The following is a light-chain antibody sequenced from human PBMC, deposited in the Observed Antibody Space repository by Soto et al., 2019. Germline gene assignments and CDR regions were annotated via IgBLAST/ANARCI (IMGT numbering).Light chain of an antibody. V-gene: IGKV3-15*01. J-gene: IGKJ1*01. Sequence: EICLTQSPASMSVSPGERATLSCRASQTVSRNLAWDQHKPGQPPRLLIYSASTRATDIPSGFSGSGSGTELTLTISSLQPEDAGVYYCQQYHDWPRTFGQGTKVDIK. CDR1: QTVSRN. CDR3: QQYHDWPRT. CDR2: SAS.